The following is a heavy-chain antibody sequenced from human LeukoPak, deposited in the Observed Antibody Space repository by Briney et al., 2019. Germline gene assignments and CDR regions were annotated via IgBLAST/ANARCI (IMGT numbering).Heavy chain of an antibody. Sequence: SETLSLTCTVSGGSISSGGYYWSWIRQHPGKGLEWIGYIYYSGSTYYNPSLKSRVTISVDTSKNQYSLKLSSVTAADTAVYYCARLPITIPLGAWFDPWGQGTLVTVSS. CDR3: ARLPITIPLGAWFDP. J-gene: IGHJ5*02. V-gene: IGHV4-31*03. CDR2: IYYSGST. CDR1: GGSISSGGYY. D-gene: IGHD3-9*01.